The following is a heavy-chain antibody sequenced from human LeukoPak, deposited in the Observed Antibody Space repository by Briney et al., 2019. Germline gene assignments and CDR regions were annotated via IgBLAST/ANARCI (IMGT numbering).Heavy chain of an antibody. V-gene: IGHV3-30*18. CDR1: GFTFSSYG. J-gene: IGHJ4*02. CDR3: AKDLVRDCSGGSCYGIDY. Sequence: GRSLRLSCAASGFTFSSYGMHWVRQAPGKGLEWVAVISHDGSNKYYADSVKGRFTISRDNSKNTLYLQMNSLRAEDTAVYYCAKDLVRDCSGGSCYGIDYWGQGTLVTVSS. CDR2: ISHDGSNK. D-gene: IGHD2-15*01.